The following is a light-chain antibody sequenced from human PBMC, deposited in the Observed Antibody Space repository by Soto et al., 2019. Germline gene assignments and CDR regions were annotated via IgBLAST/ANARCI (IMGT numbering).Light chain of an antibody. Sequence: QSALTQPRSVSGSPGQSVTISCTGTSSDVGAYNYVSWYQHHPGKAPKVMIYDVSERPSGVPDRFSGSKSDNKASLPISGLQAEDEADYYCCSYAGSYSWVFGGGTQLTVL. J-gene: IGLJ3*02. CDR2: DVS. V-gene: IGLV2-11*01. CDR3: CSYAGSYSWV. CDR1: SSDVGAYNY.